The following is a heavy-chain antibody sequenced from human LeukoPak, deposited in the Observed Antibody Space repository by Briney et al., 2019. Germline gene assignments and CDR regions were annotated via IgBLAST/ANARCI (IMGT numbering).Heavy chain of an antibody. CDR1: GGSISSGGYY. CDR2: IHYSGST. D-gene: IGHD5-18*01. Sequence: PSETLSLTRTVSGGSISSGGYYWSWIRQHPGKGLEWIGYIHYSGSTYYNPSLKSRVTISVDTSKNQFSLKLSSVTAADTAVYYCARVRGYSCGPLAGFDPWGQGTLVTVSS. CDR3: ARVRGYSCGPLAGFDP. J-gene: IGHJ5*02. V-gene: IGHV4-31*03.